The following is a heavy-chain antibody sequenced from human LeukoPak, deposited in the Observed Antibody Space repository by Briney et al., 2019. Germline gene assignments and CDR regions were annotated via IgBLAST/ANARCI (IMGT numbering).Heavy chain of an antibody. CDR2: INQDGSEK. Sequence: GGSLRLSCAASGLTFSNYRMNWVRQAPGKGLDWVANINQDGSEKYYVDSVKGRFTISRDNAKNLLFLQVGSLRAEDTAVYYCARDTRTFDYWGQGTLVTVSS. CDR3: ARDTRTFDY. V-gene: IGHV3-7*01. J-gene: IGHJ4*02. CDR1: GLTFSNYR. D-gene: IGHD1-26*01.